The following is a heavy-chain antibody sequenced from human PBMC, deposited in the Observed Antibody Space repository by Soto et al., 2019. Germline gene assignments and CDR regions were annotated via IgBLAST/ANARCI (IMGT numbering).Heavy chain of an antibody. J-gene: IGHJ4*02. CDR1: GGTFSSYA. V-gene: IGHV1-69*12. Sequence: QVQLVQSGAEVKKPGSSVKVSCKASGGTFSSYAIDWVRQAPGQGLEWMGGIIPIFGTADYAQKFQGRVTITADESTSTAYIELSSLSSEDTAVYYCARGQTGGGWGYYFDYWGQGTLVTVSS. CDR3: ARGQTGGGWGYYFDY. CDR2: IIPIFGTA. D-gene: IGHD3-16*01.